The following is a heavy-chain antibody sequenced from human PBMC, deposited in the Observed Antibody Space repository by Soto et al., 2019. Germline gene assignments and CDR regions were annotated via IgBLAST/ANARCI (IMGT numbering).Heavy chain of an antibody. CDR3: AKVITARLSYYYGMDV. D-gene: IGHD6-6*01. V-gene: IGHV3-23*01. CDR2: ISGSSGKT. CDR1: GFTFSSYA. Sequence: PGGSLRLSCAASGFTFSSYAMSWVRQAPGKGLEWVSAISGSSGKTYYADSVKGRFTISRDNSKNTLYLQMNSLRAEDTAVYYCAKVITARLSYYYGMDVWGQGTTVTVS. J-gene: IGHJ6*02.